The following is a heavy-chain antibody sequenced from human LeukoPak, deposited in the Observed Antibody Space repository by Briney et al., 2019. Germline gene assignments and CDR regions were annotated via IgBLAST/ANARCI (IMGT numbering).Heavy chain of an antibody. Sequence: GASVKVSCKASGYTFTSYGISWVRQAPGQGLEWMGIINPSGGSTSYAQKFQGRVTMTRDTSTSTVYMELSSLRSEDTAVYYCARDLDFGDQDLGYWGQGTLVTVSS. CDR3: ARDLDFGDQDLGY. J-gene: IGHJ4*02. CDR2: INPSGGST. V-gene: IGHV1-46*01. D-gene: IGHD4-17*01. CDR1: GYTFTSYG.